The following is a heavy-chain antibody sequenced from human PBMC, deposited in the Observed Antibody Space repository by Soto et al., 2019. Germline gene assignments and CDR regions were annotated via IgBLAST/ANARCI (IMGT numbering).Heavy chain of an antibody. CDR2: ISGSGGST. J-gene: IGHJ4*02. Sequence: GGSLRLSCAASGFTFSSYAMSWVRQAPGKGLEWVSAISGSGGSTYYADSVKGRFTISRDNSKNTLYLQMNSLRAEDTAVYYCAKDHGGLMVYAVKTSYFDYWGQGTLVTVSS. D-gene: IGHD2-8*01. CDR1: GFTFSSYA. V-gene: IGHV3-23*01. CDR3: AKDHGGLMVYAVKTSYFDY.